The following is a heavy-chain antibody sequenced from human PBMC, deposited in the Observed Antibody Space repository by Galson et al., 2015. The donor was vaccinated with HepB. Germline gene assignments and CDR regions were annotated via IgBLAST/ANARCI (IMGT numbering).Heavy chain of an antibody. D-gene: IGHD3-10*01. CDR3: AKGGLDRHYYGSGSFLFDY. V-gene: IGHV3-23*01. CDR2: ISGSGGST. Sequence: SLRLSCAASGFTFSSYAMSWVRQAPGKGLEWVSAISGSGGSTYYADPVKGRFTISRDNSKNTLYLQMNSLRAEDTAVYYCAKGGLDRHYYGSGSFLFDYWGQGTLVTVSS. J-gene: IGHJ4*02. CDR1: GFTFSSYA.